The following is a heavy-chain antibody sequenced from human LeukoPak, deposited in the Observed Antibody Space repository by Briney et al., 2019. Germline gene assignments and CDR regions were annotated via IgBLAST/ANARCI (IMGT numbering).Heavy chain of an antibody. CDR2: IYYSGST. V-gene: IGHV4-39*01. Sequence: SETLSLTCTISGGSISSSSYYWGWIRQPPGKGPEWIGSIYYSGSTYYNPSLKSRVTISVDTSKNQFSLKLSSVTAADTAVYYCARVVDRYYFDYWGQGTLVTVSS. D-gene: IGHD3-22*01. J-gene: IGHJ4*02. CDR1: GGSISSSSYY. CDR3: ARVVDRYYFDY.